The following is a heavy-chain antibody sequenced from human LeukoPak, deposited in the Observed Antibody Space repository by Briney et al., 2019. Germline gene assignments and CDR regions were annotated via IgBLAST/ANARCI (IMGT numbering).Heavy chain of an antibody. CDR3: ASLREDYFDY. J-gene: IGHJ4*02. V-gene: IGHV4-38-2*02. CDR2: IYHSGST. CDR1: GYSISSGYY. Sequence: SETLSLTCTVSGYSISSGYYWGWIRQPPGKGLGWIGSIYHSGSTYYNPSLKSRVTISVDTSKNQFSLKLSSVTAADTAVYYCASLREDYFDYWGQGTLVTVSS.